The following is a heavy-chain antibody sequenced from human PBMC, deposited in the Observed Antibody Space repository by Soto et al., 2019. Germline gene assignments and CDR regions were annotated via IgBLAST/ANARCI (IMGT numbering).Heavy chain of an antibody. CDR1: GFPFTSYG. CDR3: VGGEYYFGY. CDR2: ISYDGSDK. J-gene: IGHJ4*02. V-gene: IGHV3-30*03. Sequence: QVQLVESGGGVVQPGRSLRLSCAASGFPFTSYGMHWVREGPDKGLEWVAIISYDGSDKYYADSVKGRFTISRDNSKNTLYLQMNILGTEDPGLYYCVGGEYYFGYRAQGTRVIVSS. D-gene: IGHD3-10*01.